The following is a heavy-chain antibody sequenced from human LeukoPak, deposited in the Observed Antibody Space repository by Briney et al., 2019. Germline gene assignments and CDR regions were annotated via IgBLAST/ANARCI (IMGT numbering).Heavy chain of an antibody. D-gene: IGHD6-13*01. V-gene: IGHV3-48*01. CDR1: GFTFSSYS. CDR3: ARVGALSSSWLLY. Sequence: GGSLRLSCAASGFTFSSYSMNWVRQAPGKGLEWVSYISSSSSTIFYADSVKGRFTISRDNAKDSLYLQMNSLRAEDTAVYFCARVGALSSSWLLYWGQGTLVTVSS. J-gene: IGHJ4*02. CDR2: ISSSSSTI.